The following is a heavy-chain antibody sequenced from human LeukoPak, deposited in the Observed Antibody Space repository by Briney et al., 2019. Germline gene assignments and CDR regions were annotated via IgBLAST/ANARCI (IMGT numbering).Heavy chain of an antibody. CDR3: ARGTGGSRSIAVAGRGYFQH. CDR2: INPNSGGT. D-gene: IGHD6-19*01. Sequence: ASVKVSCKASGYTFTGYYMHWVRQAPGQGLEWMGWINPNSGGTNYAQKFRGRVTMTRDTSISTAYMELSRLRSDDTAVYYCARGTGGSRSIAVAGRGYFQHWGQGTLVTVSS. V-gene: IGHV1-2*02. J-gene: IGHJ1*01. CDR1: GYTFTGYY.